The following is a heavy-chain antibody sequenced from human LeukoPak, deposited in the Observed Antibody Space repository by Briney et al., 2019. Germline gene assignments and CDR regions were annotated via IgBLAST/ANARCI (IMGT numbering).Heavy chain of an antibody. V-gene: IGHV3-66*01. D-gene: IGHD3-10*01. CDR3: ARGASTKWMDYGSGSSNDY. Sequence: GGSLRLSCAVSGFTVSSNYMSWVRQAPGKGLEWVSVIYSGGSTYYADSVKGRFTISRDNSKNTLYLQMNSLRAEDTAVYYCARGASTKWMDYGSGSSNDYWGQGTLVTVSS. CDR2: IYSGGST. CDR1: GFTVSSNY. J-gene: IGHJ4*02.